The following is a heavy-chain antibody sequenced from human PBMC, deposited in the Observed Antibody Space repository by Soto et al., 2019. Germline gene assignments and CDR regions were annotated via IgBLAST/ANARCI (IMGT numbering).Heavy chain of an antibody. CDR2: IYSSGST. D-gene: IGHD3-22*01. CDR1: GGSISSGGYY. Sequence: SETLSLTCTVSGGSISSGGYYWSWIRQHPGKGLEWIGYIYSSGSTYYNPSLKSRVTISVDTSKNQFSLKLSSVTAADTAAYYCARDLARVPYYDDRSGLGGYFDYCGQGTLVTVS. V-gene: IGHV4-31*03. J-gene: IGHJ4*02. CDR3: ARDLARVPYYDDRSGLGGYFDY.